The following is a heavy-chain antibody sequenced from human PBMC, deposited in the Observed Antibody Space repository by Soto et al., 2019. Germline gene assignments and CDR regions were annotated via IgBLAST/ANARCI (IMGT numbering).Heavy chain of an antibody. CDR3: ATSNYYKSGRYPQAPLDY. CDR1: GFTFTNAG. CDR2: IKSKADGGTT. Sequence: GGSLRLSCAASGFTFTNAGMTWVRKVPGTGLDWIGRIKSKADGGTTDYAAPVKGRFIISRDDSKNMLYLHMNNLKSEDTALYYCATSNYYKSGRYPQAPLDYWGRGTLVTVSS. J-gene: IGHJ4*02. D-gene: IGHD3-10*01. V-gene: IGHV3-15*01.